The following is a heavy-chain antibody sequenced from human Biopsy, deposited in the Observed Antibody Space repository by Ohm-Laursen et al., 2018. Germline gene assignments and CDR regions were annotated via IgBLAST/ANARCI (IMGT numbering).Heavy chain of an antibody. J-gene: IGHJ4*02. D-gene: IGHD6-19*01. CDR2: INHSGST. V-gene: IGHV4-34*01. CDR3: ARGRLRAVARFDY. Sequence: SVTLSITCAVYGGSFSGYYWSWIRQPPGQGLEWIGEINHSGSTNYNPSLKSRVTISVDTSKNQFSLKLSTVTAADTAVYYCARGRLRAVARFDYWGQGTLVTVSS. CDR1: GGSFSGYY.